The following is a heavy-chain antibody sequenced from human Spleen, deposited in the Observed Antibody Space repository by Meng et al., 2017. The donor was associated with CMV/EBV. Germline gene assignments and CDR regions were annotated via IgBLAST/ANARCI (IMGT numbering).Heavy chain of an antibody. CDR2: IYSCGST. J-gene: IGHJ4*02. CDR3: ARDQSSGRSPFDY. Sequence: CAASGFTVGSNYMSWVRQAPGKGLEWVSVIYSCGSTYYADSVKGRFTSSRDNSKNTLYLQMNSLRAEDTAVYYCARDQSSGRSPFDYWGQGTLVTVSS. D-gene: IGHD6-19*01. CDR1: GFTVGSNY. V-gene: IGHV3-66*03.